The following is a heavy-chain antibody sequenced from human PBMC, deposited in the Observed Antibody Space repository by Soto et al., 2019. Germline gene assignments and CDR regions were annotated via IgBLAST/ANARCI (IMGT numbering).Heavy chain of an antibody. CDR3: AKDGSHNFDD. D-gene: IGHD1-26*01. Sequence: QVQLVESGGGVVQPGRSLRLSCAASGFTFSHYAMHWVRQAPGKGLEWVALMSYDGSNEYYADSVKGRFTISRDNSKNTLYLQMNSRRAEDTAVYYCAKDGSHNFDDWGQGTLVTVSS. CDR2: MSYDGSNE. J-gene: IGHJ4*02. V-gene: IGHV3-30*18. CDR1: GFTFSHYA.